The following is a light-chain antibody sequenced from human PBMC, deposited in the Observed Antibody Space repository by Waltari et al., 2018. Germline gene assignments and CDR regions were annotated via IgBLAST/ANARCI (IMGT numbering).Light chain of an antibody. CDR3: SSYIGSSTLEL. CDR1: SSDVGDYNY. CDR2: DVS. V-gene: IGLV2-14*03. Sequence: QSALTQPASVSGSPEQSITISCTGTSSDVGDYNYVSWYQQHPGKAPKLMIYDVSNRPSGVSNRFSGSKSGNTASLTISGLQAEDEADYYCSSYIGSSTLELFGGGTSLTVL. J-gene: IGLJ2*01.